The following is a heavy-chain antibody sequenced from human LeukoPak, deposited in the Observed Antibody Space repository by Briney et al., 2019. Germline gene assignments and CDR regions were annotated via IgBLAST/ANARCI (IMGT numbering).Heavy chain of an antibody. CDR1: GFPFSSYS. CDR2: ISNDGSHK. D-gene: IGHD4-23*01. Sequence: GGSLRLSCAASGFPFSSYSMHWVRQAPGNGLEWVAVISNDGSHKYYADSVKGRFIISRDNSKNTLSLQMNTLRPDDTAVFYCARDPNRLAYYGGDYFDHWGQGTLVTVSS. V-gene: IGHV3-30*04. J-gene: IGHJ4*02. CDR3: ARDPNRLAYYGGDYFDH.